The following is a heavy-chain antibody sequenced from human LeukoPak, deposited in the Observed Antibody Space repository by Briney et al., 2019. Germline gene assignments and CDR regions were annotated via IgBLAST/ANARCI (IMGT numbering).Heavy chain of an antibody. CDR1: GGSISSGDYY. Sequence: SETLSLTCTVSGGSISSGDYYWSWIRQPPGKGLEWIGYIYYSGSTYYNPSLKSRVTISVDTSKNQFSLKLSSVTAADTAVYYCARGLLDAEAFDIWGQGTMVTVSS. CDR3: ARGLLDAEAFDI. D-gene: IGHD2-21*01. J-gene: IGHJ3*02. V-gene: IGHV4-30-4*01. CDR2: IYYSGST.